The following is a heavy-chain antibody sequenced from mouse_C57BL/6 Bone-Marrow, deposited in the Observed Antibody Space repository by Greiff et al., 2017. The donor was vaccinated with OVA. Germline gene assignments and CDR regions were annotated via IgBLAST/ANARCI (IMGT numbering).Heavy chain of an antibody. J-gene: IGHJ2*01. D-gene: IGHD1-1*01. CDR1: GYTFTSYW. CDR3: ARRAITTVVGKNYFDY. CDR2: INPSSGYT. Sequence: LVESGAELAKPGASVKLSCKASGYTFTSYWMHWVKQRPGQGLEWIGYINPSSGYTKYNQKFKDKATLTADKASSTAYMQLSSLTYEDSAVYYGARRAITTVVGKNYFDYWGQGTTLTVSS. V-gene: IGHV1-7*01.